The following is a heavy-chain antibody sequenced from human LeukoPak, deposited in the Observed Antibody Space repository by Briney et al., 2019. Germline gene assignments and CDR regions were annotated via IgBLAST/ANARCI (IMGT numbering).Heavy chain of an antibody. D-gene: IGHD3-22*01. CDR1: GGSISSGDYY. J-gene: IGHJ4*02. V-gene: IGHV4-30-4*01. Sequence: SETLSLTCTVSGGSISSGDYYWSWIRQPPGKGLEWLGYIYYGGSTYYNPSLKSRVTISVDTSKNQFSLKLTSVTAADTAVYYCARGPYYYASSGYYYDYWGQGTLVTVSS. CDR3: ARGPYYYASSGYYYDY. CDR2: IYYGGST.